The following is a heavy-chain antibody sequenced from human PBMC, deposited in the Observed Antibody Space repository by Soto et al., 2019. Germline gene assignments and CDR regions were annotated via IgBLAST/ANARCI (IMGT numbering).Heavy chain of an antibody. CDR3: ARDGDSPRGVPAAHGYGMDV. CDR1: GGSIGSYY. CDR2: IYYSGSS. D-gene: IGHD2-2*01. Sequence: PSETLSLTCTVSGGSIGSYYWSWIRQPPGKGLEWIGHIYYSGSSTYNPSLKSRVTISVDTSKNQFSLKLSSVTAADTAVYYCARDGDSPRGVPAAHGYGMDVWGQGTTVTVSS. J-gene: IGHJ6*02. V-gene: IGHV4-59*01.